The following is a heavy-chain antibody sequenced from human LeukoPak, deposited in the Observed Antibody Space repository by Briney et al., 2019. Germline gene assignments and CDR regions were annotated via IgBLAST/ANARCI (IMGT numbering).Heavy chain of an antibody. Sequence: SETLSLTCTVSGGPISGSDYYWGWIRQPPAKGLEWLGAVHQSGRVEYNPSLRVRTTISVDTSKNQFSLRLTSVTAAYTAFYYCARDPTDWGQGTLVSVSS. J-gene: IGHJ4*02. CDR2: VHQSGRV. CDR1: GGPISGSDYY. CDR3: ARDPTD. V-gene: IGHV4-39*07.